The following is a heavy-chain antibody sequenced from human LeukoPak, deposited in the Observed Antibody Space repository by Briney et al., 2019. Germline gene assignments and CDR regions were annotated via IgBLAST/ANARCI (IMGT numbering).Heavy chain of an antibody. D-gene: IGHD3-3*01. J-gene: IGHJ4*02. CDR2: ISGSGGST. CDR3: AKDRVGVVNFDY. CDR1: GFTFSSYA. V-gene: IGHV3-23*01. Sequence: GGSLRLSCAASGFTFSSYAMSWVRQAPGKGLEWVSTISGSGGSTYYADSVKGRFTISRDNSKNTLYLQMNSLRAEDTAVYYCAKDRVGVVNFDYWGQGTLVTVS.